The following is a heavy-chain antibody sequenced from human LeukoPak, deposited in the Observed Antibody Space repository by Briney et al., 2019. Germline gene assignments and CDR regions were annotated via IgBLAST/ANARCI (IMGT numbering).Heavy chain of an antibody. D-gene: IGHD6-6*01. CDR3: ARDGSARSLGN. V-gene: IGHV3-53*01. CDR1: GFTVSSNY. CDR2: IDNGGST. Sequence: GGSLRLSCAASGFTVSSNYMSWVRQAPGRGLEWVSVIDNGGSTYYADSVKGRFTISRDNSKNTLYLQMNSLRDEDTAVYYCARDGSARSLGNWGQGTLVSVSS. J-gene: IGHJ4*02.